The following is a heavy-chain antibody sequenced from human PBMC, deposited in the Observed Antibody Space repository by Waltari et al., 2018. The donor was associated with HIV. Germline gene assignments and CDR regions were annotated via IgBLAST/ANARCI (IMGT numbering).Heavy chain of an antibody. CDR3: AKDGGGSKTDSFEV. V-gene: IGHV3-30-3*01. CDR2: ISYDCSNR. J-gene: IGHJ3*01. D-gene: IGHD3-16*01. CDR1: GFVFRSLA. Sequence: VQLVESGGGVVQPGASLRLSCEGSGFVFRSLAIHWVRQAPGQGLVWVGTISYDCSNRTLSDSGKGRFTISRDNSKNTPYLEMTSLRPDDTAVFFCAKDGGGSKTDSFEVWGQGTLVTV.